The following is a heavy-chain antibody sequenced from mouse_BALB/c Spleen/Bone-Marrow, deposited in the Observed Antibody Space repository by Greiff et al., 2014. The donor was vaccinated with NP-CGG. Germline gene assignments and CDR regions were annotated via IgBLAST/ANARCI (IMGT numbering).Heavy chain of an antibody. D-gene: IGHD2-3*01. CDR1: GSTFRSFG. CDR2: ISGGTSTI. Sequence: VQLQQSGGGLVQPGGSRKLSCAASGSTFRSFGMHWARQAPEKGLEWVAYISGGTSTIYYADTVKGRFTISRDNPNNALFLQMTRRRSEDTAMYYCVRGGYYVPSYFDSWGQGTTLTVSS. CDR3: VRGGYYVPSYFDS. J-gene: IGHJ2*01. V-gene: IGHV5-17*02.